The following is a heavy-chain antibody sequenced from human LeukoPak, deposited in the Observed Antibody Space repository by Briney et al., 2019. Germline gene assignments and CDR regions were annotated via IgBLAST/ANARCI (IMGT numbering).Heavy chain of an antibody. D-gene: IGHD6-19*01. V-gene: IGHV1-18*01. CDR1: GYTFTSYG. CDR2: ISAYNGNT. CDR3: AREGGYGSGLIYSSGWYLDY. Sequence: ASVTVSCKASGYTFTSYGISWVRQAPRQGLEWMGWISAYNGNTNYAQKLQGRVTMTTDTSTSTAYMELRSLRSDDTAVYYCAREGGYGSGLIYSSGWYLDYWGQGTLVTVSS. J-gene: IGHJ4*02.